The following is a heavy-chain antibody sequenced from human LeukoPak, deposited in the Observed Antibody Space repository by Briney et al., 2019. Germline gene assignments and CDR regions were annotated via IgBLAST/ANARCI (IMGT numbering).Heavy chain of an antibody. Sequence: GGSLRLSCAASGFTFSSYGIHWVRQAPDKGLEWVAVIWFDGSNKYYADSVKGRFTISRDNSKNTLYLQMNSLRGEDTALYYCARGGDIAVVPAAPVAAFDIWGRGTMVTVSS. D-gene: IGHD2-2*01. CDR1: GFTFSSYG. V-gene: IGHV3-33*01. CDR3: ARGGDIAVVPAAPVAAFDI. CDR2: IWFDGSNK. J-gene: IGHJ3*02.